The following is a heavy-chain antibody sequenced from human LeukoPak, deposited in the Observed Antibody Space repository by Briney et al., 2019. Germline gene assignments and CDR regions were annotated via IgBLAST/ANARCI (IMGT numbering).Heavy chain of an antibody. J-gene: IGHJ5*02. CDR3: AKVVRSSSPLGWYNWFDP. CDR2: IYHSGGT. CDR1: GYSISSGFY. Sequence: PSETLSLTCTVSGYSISSGFYWGWIRQSPEKGLEWIGTIYHSGGTYYNPSLKSRVTISVDTSKNQFSLKLSSVTAADTAVYYCAKVVRSSSPLGWYNWFDPWGQGTLVTVSS. D-gene: IGHD6-6*01. V-gene: IGHV4-38-2*02.